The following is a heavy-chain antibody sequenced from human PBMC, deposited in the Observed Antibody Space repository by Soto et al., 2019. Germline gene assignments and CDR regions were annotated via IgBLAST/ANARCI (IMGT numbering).Heavy chain of an antibody. J-gene: IGHJ6*02. CDR2: IYYSGRT. CDR1: GGSVSSGSYY. Sequence: QVQLQESGPGLVKPSETLSLTCTVSGGSVSSGSYYWSWIRQPPGTGLEWIGYIYYSGRTNYNPSLKRRVTISVDTSKNQFSLKLSSVTAADTAVYYCARERGLYCSSTSCYGYYGMDVWGQGTTVTVSS. V-gene: IGHV4-61*01. D-gene: IGHD2-2*01. CDR3: ARERGLYCSSTSCYGYYGMDV.